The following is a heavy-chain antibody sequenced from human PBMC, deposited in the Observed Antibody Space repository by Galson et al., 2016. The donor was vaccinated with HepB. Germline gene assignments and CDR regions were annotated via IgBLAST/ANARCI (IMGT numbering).Heavy chain of an antibody. V-gene: IGHV3-7*01. D-gene: IGHD3-16*01. CDR3: ARDRGGGAPKLVIFDY. CDR2: INQAGSEY. Sequence: SLRLSCAASGFTFKNYWMTWVRQAPGRGLEWVANINQAGSEYRYMDSVKGRFTISRDNAKNSLYLQMNSLGAEDTAVYFCARDRGGGAPKLVIFDYWGQGTLVTVSS. J-gene: IGHJ4*02. CDR1: GFTFKNYW.